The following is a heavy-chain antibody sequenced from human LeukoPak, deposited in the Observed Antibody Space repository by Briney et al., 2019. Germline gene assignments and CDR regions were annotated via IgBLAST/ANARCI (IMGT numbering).Heavy chain of an antibody. CDR1: AYSISSGYY. CDR2: IYHSGST. CDR3: ARDGEHNFDY. J-gene: IGHJ4*02. D-gene: IGHD1/OR15-1a*01. V-gene: IGHV4-38-2*02. Sequence: SETLSLTCSVSAYSISSGYYWGWIRQPPGKGLEWIGNIYHSGSTYYNPSLKSRVTISVDTSKNHFSLKLSSVTAADMAVYYCARDGEHNFDYWGQGTLVTVSS.